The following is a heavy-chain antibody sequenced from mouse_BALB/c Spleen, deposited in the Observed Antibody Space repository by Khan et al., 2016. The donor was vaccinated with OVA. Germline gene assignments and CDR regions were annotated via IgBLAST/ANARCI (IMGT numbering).Heavy chain of an antibody. D-gene: IGHD2-2*01. CDR3: ARGGYGGFAF. Sequence: VQLQQSGGDLMKPGASVKISCKATGYTFSSYWIEWVKQRPGHGLEWIGQIFPGSVSITYNEKFKGKATFTADTSSNTAYMQLSRLTSEDSAVYYCARGGYGGFAFWGQGTLVTVSA. CDR1: GYTFSSYW. J-gene: IGHJ3*01. V-gene: IGHV1-9*01. CDR2: IFPGSVSI.